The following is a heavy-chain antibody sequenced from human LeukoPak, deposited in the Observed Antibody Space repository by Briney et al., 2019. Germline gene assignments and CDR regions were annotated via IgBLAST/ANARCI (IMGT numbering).Heavy chain of an antibody. D-gene: IGHD2-15*01. CDR3: ARVKECFRIYYYYYMDV. CDR2: ISSSGNTI. Sequence: PGGSLRLSCAASGFTFSSYGMHWVRQAPGKGLEWVSYISSSGNTIYYADSVKGRFTISRDNAKNSLYLQMNSLRAEDTAVYYCARVKECFRIYYYYYMDVWGNGTTVTVSS. CDR1: GFTFSSYG. V-gene: IGHV3-48*04. J-gene: IGHJ6*03.